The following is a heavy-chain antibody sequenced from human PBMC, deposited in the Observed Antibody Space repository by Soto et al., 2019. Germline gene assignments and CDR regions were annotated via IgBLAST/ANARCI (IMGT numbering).Heavy chain of an antibody. CDR2: IYHSGST. CDR3: ARVLKDYDFWSGYHVRYFDY. J-gene: IGHJ4*02. CDR1: GGSVSSSSYY. Sequence: PSETLSLTCTVSGGSVSSSSYYWGWVRQPPGKGLEWIGEIYHSGSTNYNPSLESRVTISVDTSKNQFSLKLSSVTAADTAVYYCARVLKDYDFWSGYHVRYFDYWGQGTLVTVSS. V-gene: IGHV4-39*07. D-gene: IGHD3-3*01.